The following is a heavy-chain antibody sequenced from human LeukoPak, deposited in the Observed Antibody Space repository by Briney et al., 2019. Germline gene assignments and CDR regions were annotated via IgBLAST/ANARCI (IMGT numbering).Heavy chain of an antibody. Sequence: SVKVSCKASGGTFSSYAISWVRQDPGQGLEWMGGIIPIFGTAKYAQKFQGRVTITTDESTSTAYMELSSLRSEDTAVYYCARGDSSGYSSFDYWGQGTLVTVSS. CDR1: GGTFSSYA. D-gene: IGHD3-22*01. CDR3: ARGDSSGYSSFDY. J-gene: IGHJ4*02. CDR2: IIPIFGTA. V-gene: IGHV1-69*05.